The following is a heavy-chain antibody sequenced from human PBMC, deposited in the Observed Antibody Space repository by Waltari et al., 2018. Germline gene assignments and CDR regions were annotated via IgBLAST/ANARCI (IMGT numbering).Heavy chain of an antibody. CDR1: GGTFSTSV. CDR2: IIPIFGTA. V-gene: IGHV1-69*12. CDR3: ARGHPPGGDYVYYYYGLDL. Sequence: VQLVQSGAEVKEPGSSVKVSCKASGGTFSTSVIIWVRPAPGQGLEWMGGIIPIFGTANHAQKFQGRVTITADESTRTVYMDLNRLRSEDTAVYYCARGHPPGGDYVYYYYGLDLWGQGTTVTVSS. J-gene: IGHJ6*02. D-gene: IGHD4-17*01.